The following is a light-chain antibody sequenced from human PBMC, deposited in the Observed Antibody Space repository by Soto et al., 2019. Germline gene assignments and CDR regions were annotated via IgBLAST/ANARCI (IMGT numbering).Light chain of an antibody. V-gene: IGLV1-47*02. Sequence: QSVLPKTTSVSGTPGQTITISWSGSSSNIGRNYVYWYQQLPGAAPTLHMYSHNIRPSGVPDRFYASTSGTSASLVISGLRSEDEAEYHCATWDDAVSGVVFGGGTKVTVL. CDR2: SHN. CDR1: SSNIGRNY. J-gene: IGLJ2*01. CDR3: ATWDDAVSGVV.